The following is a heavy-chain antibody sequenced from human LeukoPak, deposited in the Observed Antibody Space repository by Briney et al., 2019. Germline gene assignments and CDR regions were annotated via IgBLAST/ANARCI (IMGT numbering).Heavy chain of an antibody. CDR2: FSGSGGGT. CDR3: ARSGLNRFDY. CDR1: GFTFSNYA. V-gene: IGHV3-23*01. J-gene: IGHJ4*02. D-gene: IGHD2-15*01. Sequence: GGSLRLSCAASGFTFSNYALHWVRQAPGKGLEWVSSFSGSGGGTYYADSVKGRFTISRDNSKNTLYLQMNSLRAEDTAIYYCARSGLNRFDYWGQGTLVTVSS.